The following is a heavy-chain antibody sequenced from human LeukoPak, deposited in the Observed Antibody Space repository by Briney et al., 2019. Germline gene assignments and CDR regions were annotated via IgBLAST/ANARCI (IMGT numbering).Heavy chain of an antibody. J-gene: IGHJ4*02. CDR2: IYHTGST. D-gene: IGHD4-17*01. Sequence: PSETLSLTCTVSGASVSSGYYWSWIRQPPGKGLEWIAYIYHTGSTDSNPSLKSRVTISLDTSKNQFSLKLSSVTAADTAVYYCARGSTVTLRGYYFDYWGQGTLVTVSS. CDR1: GASVSSGYY. V-gene: IGHV4-61*01. CDR3: ARGSTVTLRGYYFDY.